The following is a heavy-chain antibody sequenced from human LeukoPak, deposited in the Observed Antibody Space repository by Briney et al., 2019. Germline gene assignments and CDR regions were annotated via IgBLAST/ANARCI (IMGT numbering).Heavy chain of an antibody. V-gene: IGHV4-59*01. CDR1: GGSISSYY. CDR2: IYYSGST. J-gene: IGHJ4*02. Sequence: PSETLSLTCTVSGGSISSYYWSWIRQLPGKGLEWIGYIYYSGSTNYNPSLKSRVIISVDTSKNQFSLKLSSVTAAGTAVYYCARGLNYGVFDYWGQGTLVTVSS. D-gene: IGHD4-17*01. CDR3: ARGLNYGVFDY.